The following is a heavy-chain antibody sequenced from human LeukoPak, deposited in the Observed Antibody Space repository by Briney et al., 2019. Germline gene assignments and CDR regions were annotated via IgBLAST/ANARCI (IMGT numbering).Heavy chain of an antibody. CDR2: ISSSSSYI. CDR3: ASDSSGWYRENDY. CDR1: GFTFSSYS. Sequence: PGGSLRLSCAASGFTFSSYSMTWVRQAPGKGLEWVSSISSSSSYIYYADSVKGRFTISRDNAKNSLYLQMNSLRAEDTAVYYCASDSSGWYRENDYWGQGTLVTVSS. D-gene: IGHD6-19*01. J-gene: IGHJ4*02. V-gene: IGHV3-21*01.